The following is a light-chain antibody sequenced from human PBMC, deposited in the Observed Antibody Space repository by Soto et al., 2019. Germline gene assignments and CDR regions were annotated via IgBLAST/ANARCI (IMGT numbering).Light chain of an antibody. CDR1: SSDVGAYNY. V-gene: IGLV2-14*01. Sequence: QSALTQPASVSGSPGQSITISCTGTSSDVGAYNYVSWYRHHPGKAPQLMIYDVSNRPSRVSNHFSGSKSGNTASLTISGLQADDEADYYCSSSTSSSTLVFGGGTKVTVL. CDR3: SSSTSSSTLV. CDR2: DVS. J-gene: IGLJ3*02.